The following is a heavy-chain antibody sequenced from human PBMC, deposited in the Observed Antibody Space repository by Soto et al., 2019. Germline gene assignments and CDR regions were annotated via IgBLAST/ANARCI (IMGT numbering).Heavy chain of an antibody. CDR3: ARAASYDLWTGGYFDF. CDR2: ISHDGSNL. Sequence: QVQLVESGGGVVQPGRSLRLSCAASGFSFSIHSMEWVRQAPGKGLEWLAVISHDGSNLYYADSVKGRFTVSRDNSENTLHLQMNSLRPEDTAFYYCARAASYDLWTGGYFDFWGRGTLVTVSS. J-gene: IGHJ4*02. V-gene: IGHV3-30-3*01. CDR1: GFSFSIHS. D-gene: IGHD3-3*01.